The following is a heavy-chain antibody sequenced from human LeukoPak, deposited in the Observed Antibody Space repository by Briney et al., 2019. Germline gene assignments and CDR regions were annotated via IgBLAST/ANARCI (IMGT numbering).Heavy chain of an antibody. CDR3: TRRTTGTSFDY. D-gene: IGHD1-1*01. CDR2: IYSGGTT. CDR1: GFIVSSSY. J-gene: IGHJ4*02. Sequence: PGGSLRLSCEVSGFIVSSSYMSWVRQAPGKGLEWVSVIYSGGTTYYAESVKGGFTISRDNSKNTLYLQMNSLRADDTAVYYCTRRTTGTSFDYWGQGTLVTVSS. V-gene: IGHV3-66*01.